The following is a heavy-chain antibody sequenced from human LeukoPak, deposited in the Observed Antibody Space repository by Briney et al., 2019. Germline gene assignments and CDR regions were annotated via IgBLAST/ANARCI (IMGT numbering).Heavy chain of an antibody. Sequence: SVKVSCKASGGTFSSYAISWVRQAPGRGLEWMGGIIPIFGTANYAQKFQGRVTITADESTSTAYMELSSLRSEDTAVYYCARAAAGTYYYYYGMDVWGQGTTVTVSS. D-gene: IGHD6-13*01. J-gene: IGHJ6*02. CDR2: IIPIFGTA. V-gene: IGHV1-69*13. CDR1: GGTFSSYA. CDR3: ARAAAGTYYYYYGMDV.